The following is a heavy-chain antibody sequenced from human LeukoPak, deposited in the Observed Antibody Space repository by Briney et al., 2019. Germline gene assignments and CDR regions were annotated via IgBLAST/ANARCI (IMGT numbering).Heavy chain of an antibody. CDR2: MNPNSGNT. CDR3: ARVSDSITMILER. V-gene: IGHV1-8*03. CDR1: GYTFTSYD. Sequence: ASVKVSCKASGYTFTSYDINWVRPATGQGLEWMGWMNPNSGNTGYAQKFQGRVTITRNTSISTAYMELSSLRSEDTAVYYCARVSDSITMILERWGQGTMVTVFS. D-gene: IGHD3-22*01. J-gene: IGHJ3*01.